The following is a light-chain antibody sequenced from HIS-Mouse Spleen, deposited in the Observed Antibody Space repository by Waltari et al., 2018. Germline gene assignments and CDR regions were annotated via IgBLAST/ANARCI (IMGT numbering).Light chain of an antibody. Sequence: DIQMTQSPSTLSASARERVTIPCRASQRISSWLAWYQQKPGKAPKLLIYKASSLESGVPSRFSGSGSGTEFTLTISSLQPDDFATYYCQQYNSYPWTFGQGTKVEIK. CDR1: QRISSW. CDR2: KAS. V-gene: IGKV1-5*03. J-gene: IGKJ1*01. CDR3: QQYNSYPWT.